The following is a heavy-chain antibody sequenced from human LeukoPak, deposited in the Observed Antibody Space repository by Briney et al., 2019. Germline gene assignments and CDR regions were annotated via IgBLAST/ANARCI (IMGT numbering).Heavy chain of an antibody. D-gene: IGHD4-11*01. CDR1: GGSFSGYY. CDR3: ARGRISGYSNYSFDY. Sequence: SETLSLTCAVYGGSFSGYYWSWIRQPPGKGLEWIGEINHSGSTNYNSSLKSRVTISVDTSKNQFSLKLSSVTAADTAVYYCARGRISGYSNYSFDYWGQGTLVTVPS. J-gene: IGHJ4*02. V-gene: IGHV4-34*01. CDR2: INHSGST.